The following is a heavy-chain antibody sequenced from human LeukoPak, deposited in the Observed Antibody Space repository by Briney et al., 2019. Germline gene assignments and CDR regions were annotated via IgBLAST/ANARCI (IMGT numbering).Heavy chain of an antibody. J-gene: IGHJ1*01. V-gene: IGHV4-59*12. D-gene: IGHD3-22*01. Sequence: SETLSLTCTVSGGSISSYYWSWIRQPPGKGLEWIGYIYYSGSTNYNPSLKSRVTISVDTSKNQFSLKLSSVTAADTAVYYCARAPHTYYDSSGYAYGGFQHWGQGTLVTVSS. CDR2: IYYSGST. CDR3: ARAPHTYYDSSGYAYGGFQH. CDR1: GGSISSYY.